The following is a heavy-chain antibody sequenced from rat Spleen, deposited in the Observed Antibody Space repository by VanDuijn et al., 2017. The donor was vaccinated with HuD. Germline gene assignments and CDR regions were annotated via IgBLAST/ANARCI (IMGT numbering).Heavy chain of an antibody. D-gene: IGHD1-11*01. J-gene: IGHJ3*01. Sequence: EVQLVESGGDLVQPGRSLKLSCAASGFTLSDYGLAWVVQAPTMGLEWIESITYDCGTTYYRDSVKGRFTISRDNAKSTLYLQMESLRSEDTATYYLAAADGWFAYWGKGTLVTVSS. CDR2: ITYDCGTT. CDR1: GFTLSDYG. V-gene: IGHV5-20*01. CDR3: AAADGWFAY.